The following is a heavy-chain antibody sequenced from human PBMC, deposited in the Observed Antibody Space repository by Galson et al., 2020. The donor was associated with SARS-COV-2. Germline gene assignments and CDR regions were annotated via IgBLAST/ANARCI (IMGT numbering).Heavy chain of an antibody. D-gene: IGHD3-22*01. CDR2: ISGSGGST. CDR1: GFTFSSYA. J-gene: IGHJ6*02. Sequence: GGSLRLSCAASGFTFSSYAMSWVRQAPGKGLEWVSAISGSGGSTYYADSVKGRFTISRDNSKNTLYLQMNSLRAEDTAVYYCAKDQMAYYDSSGYYRNPGDYYYGMDVWGQGTTVTVSS. V-gene: IGHV3-23*01. CDR3: AKDQMAYYDSSGYYRNPGDYYYGMDV.